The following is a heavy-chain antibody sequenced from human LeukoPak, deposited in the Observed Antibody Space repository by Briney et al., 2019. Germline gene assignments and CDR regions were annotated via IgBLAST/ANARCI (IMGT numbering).Heavy chain of an antibody. CDR2: ISYDGREK. Sequence: GGSLRLSCAASGFTFNNHAMHWVRQAPGKGLDWVAGISYDGREKWYGDSVKGRFTIFRDNSENTLYLQMNSLRAEDTAVYYCAKENNDFDIWGQGTMVTVSS. D-gene: IGHD2-8*01. V-gene: IGHV3-30*18. J-gene: IGHJ3*02. CDR3: AKENNDFDI. CDR1: GFTFNNHA.